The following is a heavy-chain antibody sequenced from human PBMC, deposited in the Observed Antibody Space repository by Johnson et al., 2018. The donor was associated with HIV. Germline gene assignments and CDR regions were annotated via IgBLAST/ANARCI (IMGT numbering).Heavy chain of an antibody. CDR3: AKARGYNYFIDAFDL. V-gene: IGHV3-23*04. J-gene: IGHJ3*01. CDR2: IIPSGTGT. D-gene: IGHD5-18*01. Sequence: VQLVESGGGLVQPGGSLRLSCKASGLTFDSYSMSWVRQAPGKGLEWVSGIIPSGTGTHYADPVEGRFTISRDNSRNTVYLQIKSLRAEDTAMYYCAKARGYNYFIDAFDLWGQGTMVTVSS. CDR1: GLTFDSYS.